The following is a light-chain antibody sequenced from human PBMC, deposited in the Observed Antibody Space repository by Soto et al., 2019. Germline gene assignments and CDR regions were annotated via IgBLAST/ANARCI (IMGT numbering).Light chain of an antibody. CDR2: DVS. CDR1: SGDIGAYNL. Sequence: QSVLTQPASVSGAPGQSITISRTGTSGDIGAYNLVSWYQQHPGKAPKLMIYDVSNRPSGVSNRFSGSKSGNTASLTISGLQAEDEADYYCCSYAGSSTLGVFGTGTKVTVL. V-gene: IGLV2-23*02. J-gene: IGLJ1*01. CDR3: CSYAGSSTLGV.